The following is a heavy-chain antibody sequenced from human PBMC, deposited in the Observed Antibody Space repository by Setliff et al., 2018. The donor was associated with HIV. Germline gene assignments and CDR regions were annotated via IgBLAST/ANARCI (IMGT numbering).Heavy chain of an antibody. J-gene: IGHJ4*02. CDR1: GFTFSTHE. CDR2: ITGSGKTI. D-gene: IGHD5-18*01. Sequence: PGGSLRLSCAASGFTFSTHEMNWVRQAPGKGLEWVSYITGSGKTIYYADSVKGRFTISRDNAKNSLYLQMNSLRAEDTAVYYCARPRVAYSYGSLDYWGQGTQVTVSS. CDR3: ARPRVAYSYGSLDY. V-gene: IGHV3-48*03.